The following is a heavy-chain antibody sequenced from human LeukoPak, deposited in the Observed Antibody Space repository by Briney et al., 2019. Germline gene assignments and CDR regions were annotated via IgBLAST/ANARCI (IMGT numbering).Heavy chain of an antibody. D-gene: IGHD2-2*01. CDR3: ASLYCSSTSCYGWFDP. J-gene: IGHJ5*02. V-gene: IGHV4-59*12. CDR1: GGSISSYY. CDR2: IYYSGST. Sequence: PSETLSLTCTVSGGSISSYYWSWIRQPPGKGLEWIGYIYYSGSTNYNPSLKSRVTISVDTSKNQFSLKLSSVTAADTAVYYCASLYCSSTSCYGWFDPWGQGTLVTVSS.